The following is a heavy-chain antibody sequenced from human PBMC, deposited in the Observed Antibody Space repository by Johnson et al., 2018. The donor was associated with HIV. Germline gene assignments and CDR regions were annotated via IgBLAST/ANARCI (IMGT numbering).Heavy chain of an antibody. D-gene: IGHD3-22*01. Sequence: QVQLVESGGGVVQPGRSLRLSCAASGFTFSSYAMHWVRQAPGKGLEWVAVISYDGSNKYYADSVKGRFTISRDNSTNTLYLQMNSLRAEDTAVYYCARDLRMIVVANAFDIWGQGTMVTVSS. CDR1: GFTFSSYA. CDR3: ARDLRMIVVANAFDI. J-gene: IGHJ3*02. CDR2: ISYDGSNK. V-gene: IGHV3-30-3*01.